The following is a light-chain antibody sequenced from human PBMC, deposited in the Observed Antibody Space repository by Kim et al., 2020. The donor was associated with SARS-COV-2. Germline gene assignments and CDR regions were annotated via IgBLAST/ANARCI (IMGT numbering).Light chain of an antibody. V-gene: IGLV2-23*02. J-gene: IGLJ2*01. CDR3: CSYAGIRV. CDR2: EVS. CDR1: SSVVAIYNL. Sequence: SPGQSITISCTGTSSVVAIYNLVSWYQLHPGKAPKLMIYEVSKRPSGVSNRFSGSKSGNTASLTISGLQAEDEADYYCCSYAGIRVFGGGTQLTVL.